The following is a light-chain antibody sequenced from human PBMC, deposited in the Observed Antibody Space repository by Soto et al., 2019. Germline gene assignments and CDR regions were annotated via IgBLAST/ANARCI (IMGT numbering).Light chain of an antibody. Sequence: QSALTQPASVSGSPGQSITISCTGTSSDVGGYNYVSWYQQHPGKAPKLMIYEVSNRPSGVSNRCSGSKSGNTASLPISGLQAEDEADYYCSSYTRSSTRVLGTGTKLTVL. CDR1: SSDVGGYNY. V-gene: IGLV2-14*01. CDR3: SSYTRSSTRV. CDR2: EVS. J-gene: IGLJ1*01.